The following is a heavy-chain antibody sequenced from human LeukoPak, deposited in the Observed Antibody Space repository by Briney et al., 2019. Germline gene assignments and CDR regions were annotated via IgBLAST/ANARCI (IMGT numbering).Heavy chain of an antibody. CDR1: GGSISSGSYY. J-gene: IGHJ3*02. V-gene: IGHV4-61*02. Sequence: KPSQTLSLTCTVSGGSISSGSYYWSWIRQPAGKGLEWIGRIYTSGSTNYNPSLKSRVTISVDTSKNQFSLRLSSVTAADTAVYFCAGLGGYCTNAVCYSTFDIWGQGTMVTVSS. CDR3: AGLGGYCTNAVCYSTFDI. CDR2: IYTSGST. D-gene: IGHD2-8*01.